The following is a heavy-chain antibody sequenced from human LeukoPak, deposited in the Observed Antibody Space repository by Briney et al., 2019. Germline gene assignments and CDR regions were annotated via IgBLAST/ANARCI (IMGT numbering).Heavy chain of an antibody. V-gene: IGHV1-2*02. D-gene: IGHD3-22*01. CDR2: INPNSGGT. CDR3: ARDGHYYDSSGYPEPNWFDP. Sequence: ASVKVSCKASGYTFTGYYMHWVRQAPGQGLEWMGWINPNSGGTNYAQKFQGRVTMTRDTSISTAYMELSRLRSDDTAVYYCARDGHYYDSSGYPEPNWFDPWGQGTLVTVSS. J-gene: IGHJ5*02. CDR1: GYTFTGYY.